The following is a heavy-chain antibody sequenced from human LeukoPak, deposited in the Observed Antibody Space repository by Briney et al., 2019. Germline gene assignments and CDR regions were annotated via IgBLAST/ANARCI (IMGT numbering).Heavy chain of an antibody. D-gene: IGHD6-19*01. CDR1: GFIFNVRG. J-gene: IGHJ6*02. CDR2: IPSSGNDI. Sequence: GGSLRLSRTAAGFIFNVRGMTWVRQAPGKGLEWASTIPSSGNDIYYADSVKGRFTSSRDNAKNSVYLLMNSLTADDTATYYCSKDGSGWSRDVWGPGTTVIVSS. V-gene: IGHV3-21*06. CDR3: SKDGSGWSRDV.